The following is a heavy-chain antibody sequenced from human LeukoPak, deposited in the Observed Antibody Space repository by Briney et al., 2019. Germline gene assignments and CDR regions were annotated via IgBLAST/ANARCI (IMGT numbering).Heavy chain of an antibody. D-gene: IGHD3-10*01. V-gene: IGHV3-30-3*01. CDR3: ARSGYGSFSPFDY. CDR1: GFTFSSYA. Sequence: GGSLRLSCAASGFTFSSYAMQWVRQAPGKGLEWVALISYDGSKEHYADSVNGRFTISRDISKNTLYLQMNSLRTEDTAVYYCARSGYGSFSPFDYWGLGTLVTVSS. J-gene: IGHJ4*02. CDR2: ISYDGSKE.